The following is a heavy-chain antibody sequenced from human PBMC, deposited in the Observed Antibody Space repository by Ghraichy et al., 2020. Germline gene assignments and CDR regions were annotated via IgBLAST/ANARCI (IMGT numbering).Heavy chain of an antibody. J-gene: IGHJ6*02. Sequence: ASVKVSCKASGYTFTSYGISWVRQAPGQGLEWMGWISACNGNTNYAQKLQGRVTMTTDTSTSTAYMELRSLRSDDTAVYYCARVGDTWGAYYYYGMDVWGQGTTVTVSS. CDR2: ISACNGNT. V-gene: IGHV1-18*01. CDR3: ARVGDTWGAYYYYGMDV. D-gene: IGHD1-26*01. CDR1: GYTFTSYG.